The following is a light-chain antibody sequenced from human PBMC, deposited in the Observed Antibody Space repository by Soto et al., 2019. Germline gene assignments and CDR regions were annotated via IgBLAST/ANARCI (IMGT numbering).Light chain of an antibody. J-gene: IGLJ2*01. V-gene: IGLV1-40*01. CDR2: DNS. CDR3: QSYDSSLSGSVV. Sequence: QSVLTQPPSVSGAPVQRVTISCTGSSSNIGAGYDVHWYQQLPGPAPKLLIFDNSNRPSGVPDRISGSRSGPSASLAITGLQAEDEADYYCQSYDSSLSGSVVFGGGTKLTVL. CDR1: SSNIGAGYD.